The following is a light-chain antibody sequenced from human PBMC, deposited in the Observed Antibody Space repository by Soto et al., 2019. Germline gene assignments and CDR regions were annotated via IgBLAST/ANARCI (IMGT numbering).Light chain of an antibody. Sequence: QSVLTQPPSASGTPGQRVTISCSGGSSNIGSNAVNWYQQLPGTAPKLLIYTFSQRPSGVPARFSGSKSGTSASLAISGLQSVDEAEYYCAAWDDSLNAWVFGGGTKLTVL. CDR3: AAWDDSLNAWV. CDR2: TFS. CDR1: SSNIGSNA. J-gene: IGLJ3*02. V-gene: IGLV1-44*01.